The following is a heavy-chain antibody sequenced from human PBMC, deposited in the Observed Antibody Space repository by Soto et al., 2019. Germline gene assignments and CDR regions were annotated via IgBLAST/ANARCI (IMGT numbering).Heavy chain of an antibody. CDR1: GFTFSSYW. J-gene: IGHJ4*02. D-gene: IGHD3-10*01. CDR2: IKQDGSEK. V-gene: IGHV3-7*04. CDR3: ARDDMVRGVFDD. Sequence: EVQLVESGGGLVQPGGSLRLSCAASGFTFSSYWMSWVRQAPWKGLAWVANIKQDGSEKYYVDSVKGRFTISRDNAKNSLYLQMNSLRAEDTAVDYCARDDMVRGVFDDWGQGTLVTVSS.